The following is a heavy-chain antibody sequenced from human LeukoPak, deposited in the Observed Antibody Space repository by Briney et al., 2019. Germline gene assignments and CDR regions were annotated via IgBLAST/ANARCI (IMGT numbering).Heavy chain of an antibody. V-gene: IGHV3-15*01. D-gene: IGHD2-15*01. CDR1: GFTFSNAW. Sequence: GGSLRLSCAASGFTFSNAWMSWVRQAPGKGLEWVGRIKSKTDGGTTDYAAPVKGRFTISRDDSKNTLYLQMNSLKTEDTAVYYCTTEAGYCSGGSCLCWGQGTLVTVSS. CDR2: IKSKTDGGTT. CDR3: TTEAGYCSGGSCLC. J-gene: IGHJ4*02.